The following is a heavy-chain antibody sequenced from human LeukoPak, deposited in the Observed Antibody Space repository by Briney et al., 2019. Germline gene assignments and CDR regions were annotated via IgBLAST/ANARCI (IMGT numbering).Heavy chain of an antibody. CDR3: AKDWSLYFGGDWHPDY. CDR1: GFTFSSYD. D-gene: IGHD2-21*02. Sequence: PGRSLRLSCAASGFTFSSYDMRWVRQAPGKGLEWVALISYDGSNKYYADSVKGRFTISRDNSKNTLYLQMNSLRAEDTAVYYCAKDWSLYFGGDWHPDYWGQGTLVTVSS. J-gene: IGHJ4*02. V-gene: IGHV3-30*18. CDR2: ISYDGSNK.